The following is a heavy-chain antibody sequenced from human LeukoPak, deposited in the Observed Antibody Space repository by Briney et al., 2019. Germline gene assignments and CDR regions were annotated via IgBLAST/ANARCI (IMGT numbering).Heavy chain of an antibody. D-gene: IGHD3-10*01. Sequence: SETLSLTCTVSGGSIGSYYWSWIRQPPGKGLEWIGYIYYSGSTNYNPSLKSRVTISVDTSKNQFSLKLSSVTAADTAVYYCAKAVQSRWFGELLSANYYYYGMDVWGKGTTVTVSS. CDR1: GGSIGSYY. J-gene: IGHJ6*04. CDR2: IYYSGST. CDR3: AKAVQSRWFGELLSANYYYYGMDV. V-gene: IGHV4-59*01.